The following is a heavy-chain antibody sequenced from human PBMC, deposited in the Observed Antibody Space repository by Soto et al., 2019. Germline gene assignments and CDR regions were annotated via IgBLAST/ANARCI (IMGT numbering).Heavy chain of an antibody. CDR1: GGSISSSNW. J-gene: IGHJ6*02. Sequence: NPSETLSLTCAVSGGSISSSNWWTWVRPSPGKGLEGIGEIFHSGKTNYTSSLKSRVTIFVDKSRKEFSLMLTSVTAADTAVYYCASRTGASVVPSSYSSYFGFDVWGQGTTVTVSS. V-gene: IGHV4-4*02. CDR2: IFHSGKT. D-gene: IGHD2-21*01. CDR3: ASRTGASVVPSSYSSYFGFDV.